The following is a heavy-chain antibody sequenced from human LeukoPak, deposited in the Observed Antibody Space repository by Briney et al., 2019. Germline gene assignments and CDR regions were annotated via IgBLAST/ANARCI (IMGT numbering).Heavy chain of an antibody. V-gene: IGHV3-72*01. Sequence: PGGSLTLSCAASGFTFSDHYMDWVRQAPGKGLEWVGCSKNKANSYITQYAAFVQGRFTISRDDSKNSLYLQINSLKTEDTAVYYCARDDGGQGDYWGQGTLVTVSS. CDR2: SKNKANSYIT. J-gene: IGHJ4*02. CDR3: ARDDGGQGDY. CDR1: GFTFSDHY. D-gene: IGHD2-15*01.